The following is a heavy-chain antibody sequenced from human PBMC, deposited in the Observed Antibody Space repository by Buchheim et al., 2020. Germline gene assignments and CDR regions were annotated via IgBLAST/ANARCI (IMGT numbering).Heavy chain of an antibody. Sequence: EVQLVESGGGLVQPGGSLRLSCAASGFTFNNYWMSWFRQAPGKGLEWVANIKRDGRESHYVDSVKGRFTISRDSAKKSLFLQMNSLRAEDTAVYYCAREQYGAYADFDYWGQGTL. CDR1: GFTFNNYW. CDR2: IKRDGRES. V-gene: IGHV3-7*01. J-gene: IGHJ4*02. D-gene: IGHD4-17*01. CDR3: AREQYGAYADFDY.